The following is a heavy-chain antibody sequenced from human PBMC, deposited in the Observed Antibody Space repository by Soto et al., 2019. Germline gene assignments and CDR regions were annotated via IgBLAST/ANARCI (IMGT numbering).Heavy chain of an antibody. CDR3: ARRHYDFWSGYFATIDC. D-gene: IGHD3-3*01. J-gene: IGHJ4*02. CDR2: IHYSGST. Sequence: PSETLSLTCTVSGGSISNYYLSWIRQPPGKGLEWIGYIHYSGSTKYNPSLKSRVTISADTSKNQFSLKLSSVTAADAAVYYCARRHYDFWSGYFATIDCWGQGTLVTVSS. V-gene: IGHV4-59*08. CDR1: GGSISNYY.